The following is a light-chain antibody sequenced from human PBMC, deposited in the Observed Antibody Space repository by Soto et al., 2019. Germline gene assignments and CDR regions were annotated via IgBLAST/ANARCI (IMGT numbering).Light chain of an antibody. CDR2: GAS. CDR3: QQYNNLLMLS. Sequence: IVMTQSPATLSVSPGERANLSCRASQSVGTKLAWYQQTPGQAPRLLIDGASKRATGGPARVRRIGSGRDFTLTISSLQSEDFSIYYCQQYNNLLMLSLGGATRPEI. V-gene: IGKV3-15*01. J-gene: IGKJ5*01. CDR1: QSVGTK.